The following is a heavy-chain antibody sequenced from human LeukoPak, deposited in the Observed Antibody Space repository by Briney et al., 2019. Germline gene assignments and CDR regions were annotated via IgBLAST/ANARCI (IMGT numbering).Heavy chain of an antibody. Sequence: ASVKVSCKASGYTFTGYYMHWVRQAPGQWLEWMGWINPNSGGTNYAQKFQGRVTMTWDTSISTAYMELSRLTSDDTAVYYCARGRSVAVAVWSPPIDYWGQGTLVTVSS. D-gene: IGHD6-19*01. J-gene: IGHJ4*02. V-gene: IGHV1-2*02. CDR2: INPNSGGT. CDR1: GYTFTGYY. CDR3: ARGRSVAVAVWSPPIDY.